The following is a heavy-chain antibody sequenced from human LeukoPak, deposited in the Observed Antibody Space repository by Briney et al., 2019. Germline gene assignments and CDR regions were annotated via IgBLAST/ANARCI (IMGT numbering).Heavy chain of an antibody. CDR1: GGSISSYY. CDR3: ARGGAVAGYYYFDY. Sequence: SETLSLTCTVSGGSISSYYWSWIRQPARKGLEWIGRIYTSGSTNYNPSLKSRVTMSVDTSKNQFSLKLSSVTAADTAVYYCARGGAVAGYYYFDYWGQGTLVTVSS. J-gene: IGHJ4*02. D-gene: IGHD6-19*01. CDR2: IYTSGST. V-gene: IGHV4-4*07.